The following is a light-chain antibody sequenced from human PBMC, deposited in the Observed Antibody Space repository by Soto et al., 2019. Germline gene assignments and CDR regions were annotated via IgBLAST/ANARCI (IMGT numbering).Light chain of an antibody. J-gene: IGKJ4*01. CDR2: DAS. Sequence: PGERATLSCRPSQGVNAYFACNQQKSGQAPRLLISDASNRATVFPARFSGSGSGADFTLTINSLEPEDFAVHYRHQSTSWLTFGGGTNVESK. V-gene: IGKV3-11*01. CDR1: QGVNAY. CDR3: HQSTSWLT.